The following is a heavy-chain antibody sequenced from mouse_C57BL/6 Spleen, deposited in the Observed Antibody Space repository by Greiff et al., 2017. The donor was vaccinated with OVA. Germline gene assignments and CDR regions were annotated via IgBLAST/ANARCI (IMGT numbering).Heavy chain of an antibody. CDR1: GYAFSSSW. D-gene: IGHD3-1*01. Sequence: QVQLKQSGPELVKPGASVKISCKASGYAFSSSWMNWVKQRPGKGLEWIGRIYPGDGDTNYNGKFKGKATLTADKSSSTAYMQLSSLTSEDSAVYFCARSRAGVLFDYWGQGTTLTVSS. CDR3: ARSRAGVLFDY. J-gene: IGHJ2*01. CDR2: IYPGDGDT. V-gene: IGHV1-82*01.